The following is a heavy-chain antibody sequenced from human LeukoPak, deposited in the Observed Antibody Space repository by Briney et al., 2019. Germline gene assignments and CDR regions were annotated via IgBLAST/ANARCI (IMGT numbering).Heavy chain of an antibody. CDR1: GFTFSNYA. CDR2: ISGGDGTT. V-gene: IGHV3-23*01. J-gene: IGHJ4*02. CDR3: ARVESQAFDY. Sequence: PGGSLRLSCAASGFTFSNYAMNWVRQAPGKGLEWVSGISGGDGTTFYADSVKGRFTISRDNSKNTLYLQMNSLGAGDTAVYYCARVESQAFDYWGQGTLVTVSS.